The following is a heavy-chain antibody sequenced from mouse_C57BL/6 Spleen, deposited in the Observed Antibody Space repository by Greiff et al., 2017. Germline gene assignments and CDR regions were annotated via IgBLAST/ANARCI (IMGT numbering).Heavy chain of an antibody. CDR3: ARSVVATNAMDY. CDR2: ISSGSSTI. Sequence: EVKLEESGGGLVKPGGSLKLSCAASGFTFSDYGMHWVRQAPEKGLEWVAYISSGSSTIYYADTVKGRFTISRDNANNTLFLQMTSLRSEDTAMYYCARSVVATNAMDYWGQGTSVTASS. J-gene: IGHJ4*01. CDR1: GFTFSDYG. V-gene: IGHV5-17*01. D-gene: IGHD1-1*01.